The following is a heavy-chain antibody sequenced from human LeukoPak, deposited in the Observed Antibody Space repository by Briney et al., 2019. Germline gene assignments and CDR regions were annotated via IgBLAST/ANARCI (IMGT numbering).Heavy chain of an antibody. CDR3: ARGLREDGYTSFDP. Sequence: ASVKVSCKASGYTFTSYDINWVRQATGQGLEWMGWMNPNSGNTGYAQKFQGRVTMTRNTTISTAYMELSSLRSEDTAVYYCARGLREDGYTSFDPWGQGTLVTVSS. CDR1: GYTFTSYD. D-gene: IGHD3-16*01. J-gene: IGHJ5*02. CDR2: MNPNSGNT. V-gene: IGHV1-8*01.